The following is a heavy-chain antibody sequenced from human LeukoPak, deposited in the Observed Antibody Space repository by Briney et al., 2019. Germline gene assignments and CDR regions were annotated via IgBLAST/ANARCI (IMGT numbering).Heavy chain of an antibody. Sequence: SETLSRTSTVSGGSISSSSYYLGWIRQPPGKGLEWIGSIYYSGGTYYNPSLKSRVTISVDTSKNQFSLKLSSVTAADTAVYYCARQAFGRYYDILTGYHPLYYFDYWGQGTLVTVSS. CDR3: ARQAFGRYYDILTGYHPLYYFDY. D-gene: IGHD3-9*01. J-gene: IGHJ4*02. CDR1: GGSISSSSYY. CDR2: IYYSGGT. V-gene: IGHV4-39*01.